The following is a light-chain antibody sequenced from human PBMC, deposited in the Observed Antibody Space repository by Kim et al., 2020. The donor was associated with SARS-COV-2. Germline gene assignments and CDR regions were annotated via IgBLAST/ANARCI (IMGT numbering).Light chain of an antibody. CDR1: VLAKKY. J-gene: IGLJ3*02. CDR2: KDS. CDR3: YSAADNNSWV. V-gene: IGLV3-27*01. Sequence: VPPRQTARITCSGDVLAKKYARWFQQKPGQAPVLVIYKDSERPSGIPERFSGSSSGNTVTLTISGAQVEDEADYYCYSAADNNSWVFGGGTQLTVL.